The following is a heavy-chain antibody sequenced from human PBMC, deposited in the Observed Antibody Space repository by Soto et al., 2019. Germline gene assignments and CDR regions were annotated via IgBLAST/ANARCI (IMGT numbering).Heavy chain of an antibody. CDR2: INPNSGGT. J-gene: IGHJ6*02. Sequence: ASVKISCKASGYTFTGYYMHWVRQAPGQGLEWMGWINPNSGGTNYAQKFQGRVTMTRDTSISTAYMELSRLRSDDTAVYYCGKGGSYRYYYSGMDVWGRGTTGTVSS. V-gene: IGHV1-2*02. D-gene: IGHD1-26*01. CDR1: GYTFTGYY. CDR3: GKGGSYRYYYSGMDV.